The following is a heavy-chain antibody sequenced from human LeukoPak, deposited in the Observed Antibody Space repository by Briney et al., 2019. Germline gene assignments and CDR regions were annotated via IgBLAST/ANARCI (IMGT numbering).Heavy chain of an antibody. Sequence: PGGSLRLSCAASGFTFSSYAMHWVRQAPGKGLEWVAVISYDGSNKYYADSVKGRFTISRDNSKNTLYLQMNSPRAEGTAVYYCARDSSSWYFDYWGQGTLVTVSS. CDR2: ISYDGSNK. J-gene: IGHJ4*02. D-gene: IGHD6-13*01. CDR1: GFTFSSYA. CDR3: ARDSSSWYFDY. V-gene: IGHV3-30-3*01.